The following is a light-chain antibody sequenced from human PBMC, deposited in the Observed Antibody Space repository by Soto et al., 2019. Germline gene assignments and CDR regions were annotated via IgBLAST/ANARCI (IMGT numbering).Light chain of an antibody. CDR2: WAS. J-gene: IGKJ1*01. CDR3: QQYYSTPWT. CDR1: QSVLYSSKNKNY. Sequence: DIVMTQSPDSLAVSLGERATINCKSSQSVLYSSKNKNYLAWYQQKPGQPPKLLIYWASTRESGVPDRFSGSGSGTVFTLTISSLQAEDVAVYYCQQYYSTPWTFGQGTKVEIK. V-gene: IGKV4-1*01.